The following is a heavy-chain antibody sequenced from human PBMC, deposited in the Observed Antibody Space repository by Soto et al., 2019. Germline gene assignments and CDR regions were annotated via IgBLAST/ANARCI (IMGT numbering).Heavy chain of an antibody. CDR3: ARDWGWFGELLNAFDI. D-gene: IGHD3-10*01. V-gene: IGHV3-48*02. CDR2: ISSSSSTI. Sequence: GGSLRLSCAASGFTFSSYSMNWVRQAPGKGLEWVSYISSSSSTIYYADSVKGRFTISRDNAKNSLYLQMNSLRDEDTAVYYCARDWGWFGELLNAFDIWGQGTMVTVSS. J-gene: IGHJ3*02. CDR1: GFTFSSYS.